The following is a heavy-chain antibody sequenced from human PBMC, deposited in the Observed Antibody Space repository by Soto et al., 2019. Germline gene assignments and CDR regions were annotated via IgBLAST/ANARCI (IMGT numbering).Heavy chain of an antibody. V-gene: IGHV1-69*13. D-gene: IGHD2-2*02. CDR1: GGTFSSYA. J-gene: IGHJ4*02. CDR2: IIPIFGTA. Sequence: SVKVSCKASGGTFSSYAISWVRQAPGQGLEWMGGIIPIFGTANYAQKFQGRVTITADESTSTAYMELSSLRSEDTAVYYCARHLYCSSTSCYTPEFDYWGQGTPVTVSS. CDR3: ARHLYCSSTSCYTPEFDY.